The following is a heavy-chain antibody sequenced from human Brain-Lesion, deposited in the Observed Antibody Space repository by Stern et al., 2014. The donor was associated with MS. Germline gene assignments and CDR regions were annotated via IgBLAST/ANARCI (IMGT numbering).Heavy chain of an antibody. CDR2: INGDGSRT. D-gene: IGHD5-12*01. Sequence: EVQLVESGGDVVQPGGSLRLSCTASGFTFSTYWMHWVRQAPGKGLEWVSRINGDGSRTSYADSVKGRFTISRDNAKNTLYVQMNSLRVEDTAVYFCARAHVDSWDWFDPWGQGTLVTVSS. V-gene: IGHV3-74*02. CDR3: ARAHVDSWDWFDP. J-gene: IGHJ5*02. CDR1: GFTFSTYW.